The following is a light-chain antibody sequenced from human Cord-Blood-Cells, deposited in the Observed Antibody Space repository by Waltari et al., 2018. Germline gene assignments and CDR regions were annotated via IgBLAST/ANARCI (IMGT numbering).Light chain of an antibody. J-gene: IGKJ1*01. CDR1: QSISSW. CDR3: QQYNSYWT. CDR2: DAS. Sequence: DLQKTQSPSTPSASVGDRVTITCRASQSISSWLAWYQQKPGKAPKLLIYDASSLESGVPSRFSGSGSGTEFTLTISSLQPDDFATYYCQQYNSYWTFGQGTKVEIK. V-gene: IGKV1-5*01.